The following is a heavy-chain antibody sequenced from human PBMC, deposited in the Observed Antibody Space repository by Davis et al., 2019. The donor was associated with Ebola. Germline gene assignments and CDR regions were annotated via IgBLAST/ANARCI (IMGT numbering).Heavy chain of an antibody. V-gene: IGHV3-48*01. CDR1: GFTFSSYA. CDR3: ARDDSGWYKGSAFDI. J-gene: IGHJ3*02. D-gene: IGHD6-19*01. Sequence: GESLKISCAASGFTFSSYAMSWIRQAPGKGLEWVSYISSSGSTIYYADSVKGRFTISRDNSKNTLYLQMNSLRAEDTAVYYCARDDSGWYKGSAFDIWGQGTMVTVSS. CDR2: ISSSGSTI.